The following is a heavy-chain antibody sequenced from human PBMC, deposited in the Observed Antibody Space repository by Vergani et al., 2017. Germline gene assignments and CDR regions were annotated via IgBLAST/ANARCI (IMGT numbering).Heavy chain of an antibody. D-gene: IGHD6-19*01. CDR2: INHSGST. CDR1: GGSFSGYY. CDR3: ASHRQWPPWFDP. V-gene: IGHV4-34*01. Sequence: QVQLQQWGAGLLKPSETLSLTCAVYGGSFSGYYWSWIRQPPGKGLEWIGEINHSGSTNYNPSLKSRVTISVDTSKNQFSLKLSSVTAADTAVYYCASHRQWPPWFDPWGQGTLVTVSS. J-gene: IGHJ5*02.